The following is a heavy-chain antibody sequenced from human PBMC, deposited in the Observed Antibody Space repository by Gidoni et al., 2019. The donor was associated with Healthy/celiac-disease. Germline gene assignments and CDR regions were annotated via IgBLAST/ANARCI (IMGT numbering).Heavy chain of an antibody. CDR2: IGGSGGST. Sequence: EVQLLESGGGLVQPGGSLRLSCAASGFTFSSYAMRWVRQAPGKGLGWVSVIGGSGGSTYYADSVKGRFTISRDNSKNTLYLQMNSLRAEDTAVYYCAKPLIYDSSGYYLNDYWGQGTLVTVSS. D-gene: IGHD3-22*01. V-gene: IGHV3-23*01. J-gene: IGHJ4*02. CDR3: AKPLIYDSSGYYLNDY. CDR1: GFTFSSYA.